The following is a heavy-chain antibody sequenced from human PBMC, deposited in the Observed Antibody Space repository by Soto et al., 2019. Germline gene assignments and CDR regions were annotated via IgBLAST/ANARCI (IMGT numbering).Heavy chain of an antibody. CDR3: ARMADSGSYRDGMDV. Sequence: SETLSLTCAVSGYSISSSNWWGWIRQPPGKGLEWIGYIYYSGSTYYNPSLKSRVTMSVDTSKNQFSLKLSSVTAVDTAVYYCARMADSGSYRDGMDVWGQGTTVTVSS. CDR2: IYYSGST. J-gene: IGHJ6*02. D-gene: IGHD3-10*01. V-gene: IGHV4-28*01. CDR1: GYSISSSNW.